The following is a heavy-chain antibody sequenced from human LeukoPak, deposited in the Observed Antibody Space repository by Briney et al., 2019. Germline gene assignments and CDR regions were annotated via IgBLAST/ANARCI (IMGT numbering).Heavy chain of an antibody. CDR2: ISAYNGNT. CDR3: ARGRDCSGGSCYSGTDYYYGMDV. J-gene: IGHJ6*02. CDR1: GYTFTSYG. D-gene: IGHD2-15*01. Sequence: ASVKVSCKASGYTFTSYGISWVRQAPGQGLEWMGWISAYNGNTNYAQKLQGRVTMTTDTSTSTAYMELRSLRSDDTAVYYCARGRDCSGGSCYSGTDYYYGMDVWGQGTTVTVSS. V-gene: IGHV1-18*01.